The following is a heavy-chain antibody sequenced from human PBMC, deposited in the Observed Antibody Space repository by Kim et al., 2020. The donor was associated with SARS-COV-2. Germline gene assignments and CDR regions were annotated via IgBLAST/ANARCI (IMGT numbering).Heavy chain of an antibody. V-gene: IGHV3-53*01. D-gene: IGHD3-10*01. Sequence: ADSVKGRFIISRDNSKNTLYLQMNSLRGEDTAVYYWARDSYGYGSGRLDPWGQGTLVTVSS. J-gene: IGHJ5*02. CDR3: ARDSYGYGSGRLDP.